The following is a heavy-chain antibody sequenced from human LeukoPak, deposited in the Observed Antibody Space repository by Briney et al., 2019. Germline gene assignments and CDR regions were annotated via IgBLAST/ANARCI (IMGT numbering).Heavy chain of an antibody. CDR1: GYTLTELS. CDR3: ATGGIAAAGNWFDP. V-gene: IGHV1-24*01. D-gene: IGHD6-13*01. J-gene: IGHJ5*02. CDR2: FDPEDGET. Sequence: ASVKVSCKASGYTLTELSMHWVRQAPGKGLEWMGGFDPEDGETIYAQKFQGRVTMTEDTSTDTAYMELSSLRSEDTAVYYCATGGIAAAGNWFDPWGQGTLVTVSS.